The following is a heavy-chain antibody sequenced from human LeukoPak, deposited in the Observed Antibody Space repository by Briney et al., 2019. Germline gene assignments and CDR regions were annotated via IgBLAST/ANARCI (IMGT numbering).Heavy chain of an antibody. CDR2: IYSGGTT. J-gene: IGHJ3*02. CDR1: GFTVSSTY. Sequence: GGSLRLSCAPSGFTVSSTYMSWVRQAPGKGMEWVSVIYSGGTTYYADSVKGRFTISRDNSKNTLYLQMNSLRAEDTAVYYCASLIVVVPAAMRGSDAFDIWGQGTMVTVSS. D-gene: IGHD2-2*01. V-gene: IGHV3-66*01. CDR3: ASLIVVVPAAMRGSDAFDI.